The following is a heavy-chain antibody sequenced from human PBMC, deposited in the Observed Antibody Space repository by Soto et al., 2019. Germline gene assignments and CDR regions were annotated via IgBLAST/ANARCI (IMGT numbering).Heavy chain of an antibody. D-gene: IGHD3-22*01. V-gene: IGHV1-8*01. J-gene: IGHJ4*02. CDR1: GYTFTSYD. CDR3: AKPLSPFSSSYIDY. Sequence: ASVKVSCKASGYTFTSYDINWVRQATGQGLEWMGWMNPNSGNTGYAQKFQGRVTMTRNTSISTAYMELNNLRAEDTAVYYCAKPLSPFSSSYIDYWAQGTLVTVSS. CDR2: MNPNSGNT.